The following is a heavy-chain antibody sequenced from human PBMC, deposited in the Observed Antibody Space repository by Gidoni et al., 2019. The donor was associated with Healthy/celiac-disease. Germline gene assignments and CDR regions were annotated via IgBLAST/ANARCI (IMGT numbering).Heavy chain of an antibody. D-gene: IGHD3-16*01. V-gene: IGHV3-9*01. J-gene: IGHJ4*02. CDR2: ISWNSGSI. CDR3: AKGSSYYDYVWGSSYFDY. CDR1: GFTFADYA. Sequence: EVQLVESGGGLVQPGRSLRLSCAASGFTFADYAMHWVRQAPGKGLEWVSGISWNSGSIGYADSVKGRFTISRDNAKNSLYLQMNSLRAEDTALYYCAKGSSYYDYVWGSSYFDYWGQGTLVTVSS.